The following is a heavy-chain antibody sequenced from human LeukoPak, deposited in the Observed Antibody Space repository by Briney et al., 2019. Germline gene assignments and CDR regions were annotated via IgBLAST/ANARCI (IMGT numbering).Heavy chain of an antibody. CDR1: GFTFGDFA. CDR3: TRVAAGVAVAGIDY. Sequence: GGSLRLSCTASGFTFGDFAMSWVRQAPGKGLEWVGFIRSKSFGGTTDYAASVKGRFTISRDDSKNIAYLQMNRLKTDDTAVYYCTRVAAGVAVAGIDYWGQGTLVTVSS. D-gene: IGHD6-19*01. CDR2: IRSKSFGGTT. J-gene: IGHJ4*02. V-gene: IGHV3-49*04.